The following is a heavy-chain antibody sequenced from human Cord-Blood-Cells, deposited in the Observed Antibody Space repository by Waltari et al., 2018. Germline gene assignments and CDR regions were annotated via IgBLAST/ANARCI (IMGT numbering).Heavy chain of an antibody. CDR3: AKGQQSPYCGGDCYYFDY. CDR1: GGTFSSYA. CDR2: SIPIFGTA. Sequence: QVQLVQSGAEVKKPGSSVKVSCKASGGTFSSYAISWVRQAPGQGLEWMGWSIPIFGTANYAQKFQGRVTITADESTSTAYMELSSLRSEDTAVYYCAKGQQSPYCGGDCYYFDYWGQGTLVTVSS. D-gene: IGHD2-21*02. J-gene: IGHJ4*02. V-gene: IGHV1-69*01.